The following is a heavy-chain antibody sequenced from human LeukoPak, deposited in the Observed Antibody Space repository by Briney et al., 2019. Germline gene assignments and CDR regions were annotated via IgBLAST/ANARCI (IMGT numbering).Heavy chain of an antibody. V-gene: IGHV3-43*02. D-gene: IGHD1-26*01. CDR2: INKDGSAT. CDR3: ATWAFYHSLDV. J-gene: IGHJ6*02. CDR1: GFTFDAYA. Sequence: GALRLSCEASGFTFDAYAMHWVRQAPGKGLEWVSLINKDGSATYYADSVKGRFTISRDNSKNSLYLQMNSLRSEDTALYYCATWAFYHSLDVWGQGTTVTVSS.